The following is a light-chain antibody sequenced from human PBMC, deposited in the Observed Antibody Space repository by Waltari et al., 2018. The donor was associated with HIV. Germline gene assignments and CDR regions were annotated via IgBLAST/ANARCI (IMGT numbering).Light chain of an antibody. CDR3: QQYSSVPPT. CDR1: QSVFYSSNNKNY. CDR2: WAS. V-gene: IGKV4-1*01. J-gene: IGKJ1*01. Sequence: DIVLTQSPDSLAVSLGERATINCKSSQSVFYSSNNKNYLAWYQQKPRQPPKLLIYWASTRESGVPDRFSGSGSGTDFTLTISSLQAEDVAVYCCQQYSSVPPTFGQGTKVEIK.